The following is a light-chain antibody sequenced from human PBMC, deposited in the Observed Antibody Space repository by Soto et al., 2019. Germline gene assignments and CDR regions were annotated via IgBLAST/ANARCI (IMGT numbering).Light chain of an antibody. V-gene: IGLV2-14*01. CDR3: SSYTGSSINTVV. CDR1: TSDVGGYNY. CDR2: EVS. Sequence: QSALTQPASVSGSPGQSITISCTGITSDVGGYNYVSWYQQHPGKAPKLMIFEVSNRPSGVSNRFSGSKSGNTASLTISGFQAEDEADYYCSSYTGSSINTVVFGGGTKLTVL. J-gene: IGLJ2*01.